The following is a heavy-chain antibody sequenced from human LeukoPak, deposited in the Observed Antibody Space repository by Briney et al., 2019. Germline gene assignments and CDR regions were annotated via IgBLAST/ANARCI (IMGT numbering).Heavy chain of an antibody. CDR1: GFTFSSYW. V-gene: IGHV3-48*04. CDR3: ARFGVVPAAILGY. Sequence: GGSLRLSCEASGFTFSSYWMAWVRQAPGKGLEWVSYISSSGSTIYYADSVKGRFTISRDNAKNSLYLQMNSLRAEDTAVYYCARFGVVPAAILGYWGQGTLVTVSS. CDR2: ISSSGSTI. J-gene: IGHJ4*02. D-gene: IGHD2-2*02.